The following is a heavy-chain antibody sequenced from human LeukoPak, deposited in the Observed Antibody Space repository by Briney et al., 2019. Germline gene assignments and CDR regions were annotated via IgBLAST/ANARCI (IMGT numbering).Heavy chain of an antibody. D-gene: IGHD1-26*01. CDR2: INHSGST. Sequence: LETLSLTCAVYGGSFSGYYWSWIRQPPGKGLEWIGEINHSGSTNYNPSLKSRVTISVDTSKNQFSLKLSSVTAADTAVYYCAREWESGFDYWGQGTLVTVSP. CDR1: GGSFSGYY. J-gene: IGHJ4*02. CDR3: AREWESGFDY. V-gene: IGHV4-34*01.